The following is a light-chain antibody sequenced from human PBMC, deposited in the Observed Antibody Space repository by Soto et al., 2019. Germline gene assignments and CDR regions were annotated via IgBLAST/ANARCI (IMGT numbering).Light chain of an antibody. J-gene: IGKJ4*01. CDR2: DAS. V-gene: IGKV3-20*01. CDR1: QSVRSNY. CDR3: QQYGSSPLT. Sequence: EIVLTQSPDTLSLSPGERATLSCRASQSVRSNYLAWYQQKPGQAPRFLIYDASSRATGIPDRFSGSGPGTDFTLTISRLEPEDFAVYYCQQYGSSPLTFGGGTKVDIK.